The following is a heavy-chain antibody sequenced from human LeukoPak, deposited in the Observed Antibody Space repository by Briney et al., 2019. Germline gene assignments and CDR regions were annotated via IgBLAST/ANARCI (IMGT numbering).Heavy chain of an antibody. D-gene: IGHD3-3*01. V-gene: IGHV3-66*01. J-gene: IGHJ4*02. CDR3: ARDQYDFWSGYPSSTYFDY. CDR2: IYSGGST. CDR1: GFTVSSNY. Sequence: GGSLRLSCAASGFTVSSNYMSWVRQAPGKGLEWVSVIYSGGSTYYADSVKGRFTISRDSSKNTLYLQMNSLRAEDTAVYYCARDQYDFWSGYPSSTYFDYWGQGTLVTVSS.